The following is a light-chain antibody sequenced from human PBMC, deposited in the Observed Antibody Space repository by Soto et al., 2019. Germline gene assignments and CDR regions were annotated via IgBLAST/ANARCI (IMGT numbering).Light chain of an antibody. J-gene: IGKJ1*01. Sequence: DIQMTQSPSTLSASVGDRVTITCRASQSISSWLAWYQQKPGKAPHLLIYKASSLESGVPSRFSGSGSGTEFTLTISSLQPDDFATYYCQQYNSYRTFGQGTKVDIK. CDR1: QSISSW. CDR3: QQYNSYRT. CDR2: KAS. V-gene: IGKV1-5*03.